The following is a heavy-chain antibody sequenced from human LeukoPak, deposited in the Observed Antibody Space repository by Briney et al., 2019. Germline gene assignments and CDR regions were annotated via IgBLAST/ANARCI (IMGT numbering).Heavy chain of an antibody. Sequence: GGSLRLSCAASGFTFSSYAMHWVRQAPGKGLEWEAVISYDGSNEYYADSVKGRFTISRDNSKNTLYLQMNSLRAEDTAVYYCARGRYYYDSSGYYRGYYFDYWGQGTLVTVSS. CDR1: GFTFSSYA. V-gene: IGHV3-30-3*01. CDR3: ARGRYYYDSSGYYRGYYFDY. D-gene: IGHD3-22*01. J-gene: IGHJ4*02. CDR2: ISYDGSNE.